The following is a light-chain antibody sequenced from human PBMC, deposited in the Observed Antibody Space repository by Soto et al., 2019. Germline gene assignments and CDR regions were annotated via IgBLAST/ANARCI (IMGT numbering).Light chain of an antibody. Sequence: QSVLTQSSSASASLGSSVKLTCTLSNGHSSFIIAWHQQQPGKAPRFLMKLEGSGSYNKGSGVPDRFSGSSSGADRYLTISNVRVEGEADYDCETWDSNAHGVFGGGTKLTVL. J-gene: IGLJ3*02. CDR2: LEGSGSY. CDR3: ETWDSNAHGV. V-gene: IGLV4-60*02. CDR1: NGHSSFI.